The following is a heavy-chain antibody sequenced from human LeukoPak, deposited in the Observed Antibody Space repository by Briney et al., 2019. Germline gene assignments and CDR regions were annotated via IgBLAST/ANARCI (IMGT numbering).Heavy chain of an antibody. CDR1: GDSVSSNSVA. V-gene: IGHV6-1*01. CDR2: TYYRSKWYN. D-gene: IGHD6-19*01. J-gene: IGHJ3*02. CDR3: ARDNKGIAVSVAFDI. Sequence: SQTLSHTCAISGDSVSSNSVAWNWIRQSPSRGLEWLGRTYYRSKWYNDYAISVKSRITIDPDTSKNQFSLQLNSVTPEDTAVYYCARDNKGIAVSVAFDIWGQGTMVTVSP.